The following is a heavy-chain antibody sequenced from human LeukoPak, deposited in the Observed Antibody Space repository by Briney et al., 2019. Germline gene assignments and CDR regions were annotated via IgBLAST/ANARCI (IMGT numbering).Heavy chain of an antibody. J-gene: IGHJ4*02. Sequence: PGGSLRLSCAASGFTFDDYAMHWVRHAPGKGLEWVSGISWNSGSVGYADSVKGRFTISRDNAKNSLYLQMNSLRAEDTALYYCAKDTGYSSSYMFDYWGQGTLVTVSS. CDR2: ISWNSGSV. V-gene: IGHV3-9*01. CDR3: AKDTGYSSSYMFDY. CDR1: GFTFDDYA. D-gene: IGHD6-6*01.